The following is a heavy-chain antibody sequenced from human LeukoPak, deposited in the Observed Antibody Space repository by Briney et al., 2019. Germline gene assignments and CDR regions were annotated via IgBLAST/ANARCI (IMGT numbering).Heavy chain of an antibody. CDR1: GYTFTGYY. D-gene: IGHD3-3*01. V-gene: IGHV1-2*06. CDR3: ARDKSRITIFGVATYYFDY. Sequence: ESSVKVSCKASGYTFTGYYMHWVRQAPGQGREWMGRINPNSGGTNYAQKFQGRVTMTRDTSISTAYMELSRLRSDDTAVYYCARDKSRITIFGVATYYFDYWGQGTLVTVSS. CDR2: INPNSGGT. J-gene: IGHJ4*02.